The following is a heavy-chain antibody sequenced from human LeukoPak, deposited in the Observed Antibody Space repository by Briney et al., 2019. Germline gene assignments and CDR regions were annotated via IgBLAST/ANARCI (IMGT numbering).Heavy chain of an antibody. Sequence: GGSLRLSCAAFGFIFGDYGMSWVRQAPGKGLELVSGINWNGGSTGYADSVKGRFTISRDNAKNSLYLQMNSLRAEDTALYYCARVQLVDYYYYSYMDVWGKGTTVTVSS. V-gene: IGHV3-20*04. CDR2: INWNGGST. D-gene: IGHD6-6*01. CDR3: ARVQLVDYYYYSYMDV. J-gene: IGHJ6*03. CDR1: GFIFGDYG.